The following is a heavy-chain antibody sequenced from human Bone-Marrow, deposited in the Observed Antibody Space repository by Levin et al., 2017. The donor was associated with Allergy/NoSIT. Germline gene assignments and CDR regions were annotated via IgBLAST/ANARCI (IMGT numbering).Heavy chain of an antibody. D-gene: IGHD5-24*01. CDR1: GFNVDDYA. CDR3: AKDISGDGSNFDH. J-gene: IGHJ4*02. CDR2: ITWNRGKK. V-gene: IGHV3-9*01. Sequence: SLKISCAVSGFNVDDYAMHWVRQAPGKGLEWVSGITWNRGKKDYADSVKSRFTISRDNAKNSLYLQMNSLRTEDTALYYCAKDISGDGSNFDHWGQGTLVTVSS.